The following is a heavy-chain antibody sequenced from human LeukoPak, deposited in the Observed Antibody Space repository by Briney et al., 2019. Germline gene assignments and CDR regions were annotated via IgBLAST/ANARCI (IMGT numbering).Heavy chain of an antibody. V-gene: IGHV4-61*02. D-gene: IGHD5-24*01. CDR2: IYTSGST. J-gene: IGHJ6*03. CDR1: GGSISSGSYY. CDR3: ARTTIHYYMDV. Sequence: SETLSLTCTVSGGSISSGSYYWSWIRQPAGKGLEWIGRIYTSGSTNYNPSLKSRVTISVDTSKNQFSLKLSSVTAADTAVYYCARTTIHYYMDVWGKGTTVTVSS.